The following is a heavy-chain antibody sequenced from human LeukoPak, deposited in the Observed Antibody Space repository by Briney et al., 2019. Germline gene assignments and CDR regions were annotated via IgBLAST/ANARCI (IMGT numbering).Heavy chain of an antibody. V-gene: IGHV4-59*01. CDR1: GGSFSGYY. D-gene: IGHD3-22*01. J-gene: IGHJ4*02. Sequence: SETLSLTCAVYGGSFSGYYWSWIRQPPGKGLEWIGYIYYSGSTNYNPSLKSRVTISVDTSKNQFSLKLSSVTAADTAVYYCARGLYYYDSSGYYSPEAYYFDYWGQGTLVTVSS. CDR2: IYYSGST. CDR3: ARGLYYYDSSGYYSPEAYYFDY.